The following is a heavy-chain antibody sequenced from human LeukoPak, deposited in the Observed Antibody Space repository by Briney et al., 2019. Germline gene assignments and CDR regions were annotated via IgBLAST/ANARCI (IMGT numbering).Heavy chain of an antibody. CDR2: INHSGST. J-gene: IGHJ3*02. Sequence: SETLSLTCAVYGGSFSGYYWSWIRQPPGKGLEWIGEINHSGSTNYNPSLKSRVTISVDTSKNQFSLKLSSVTAADTAVYYCARATEKKLAFDIWGQGTMVTVSS. CDR1: GGSFSGYY. CDR3: ARATEKKLAFDI. V-gene: IGHV4-34*01. D-gene: IGHD1-14*01.